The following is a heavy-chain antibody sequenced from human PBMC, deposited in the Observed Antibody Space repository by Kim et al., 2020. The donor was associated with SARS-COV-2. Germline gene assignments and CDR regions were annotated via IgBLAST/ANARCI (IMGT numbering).Heavy chain of an antibody. CDR3: ARMGSGRYLFDY. CDR1: GGSFSGYY. Sequence: SETLSLTCAVYGGSFSGYYWSWIRQPPGKGLEWIGEINHSGSTNYNPSLKSRVTISVDTSKNQFSLKLSSVTAADTAVYYCARMGSGRYLFDYWGQGTLVTVSS. J-gene: IGHJ4*02. D-gene: IGHD2-15*01. CDR2: INHSGST. V-gene: IGHV4-34*01.